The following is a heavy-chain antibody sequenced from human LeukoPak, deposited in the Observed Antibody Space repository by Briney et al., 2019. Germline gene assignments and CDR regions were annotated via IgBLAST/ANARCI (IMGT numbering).Heavy chain of an antibody. CDR2: IYYSGST. CDR3: ASNGYSSSWFQDDAFDI. J-gene: IGHJ3*02. D-gene: IGHD6-13*01. Sequence: SETLSLTCTVSGGSISSYYWSWIRQPPGKGLEWIGYIYYSGSTNYNPSLKSRVTISVDTSKNQFSLKLSSVTAADTAVYYCASNGYSSSWFQDDAFDIWGQGTMVTVSS. V-gene: IGHV4-59*01. CDR1: GGSISSYY.